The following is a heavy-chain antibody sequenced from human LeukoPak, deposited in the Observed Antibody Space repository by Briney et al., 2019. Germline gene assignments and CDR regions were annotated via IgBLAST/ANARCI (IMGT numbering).Heavy chain of an antibody. CDR2: IVVGSGNT. J-gene: IGHJ3*02. D-gene: IGHD3-22*01. Sequence: SVKVSCKASGLTFTRSAMQWVRQARGQRLEWIGWIVVGSGNTNYAQTFQERVTITRDMSTSTAYMELSSLRSEDTAVYYCAAADDYDSSGYYPYAFHIWGQGTMVTVSS. V-gene: IGHV1-58*02. CDR1: GLTFTRSA. CDR3: AAADDYDSSGYYPYAFHI.